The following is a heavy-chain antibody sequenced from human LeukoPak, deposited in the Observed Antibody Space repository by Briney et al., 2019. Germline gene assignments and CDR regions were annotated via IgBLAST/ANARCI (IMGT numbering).Heavy chain of an antibody. CDR2: IYFTGST. CDR3: ARDYSDSSGYSPFQH. J-gene: IGHJ1*01. Sequence: PSETLSLTCTVSGGSISSNYWNWIRQPPGKGLEWIGFIYFTGSTIYNPSLKSRVTISVDTSKNQFPLRLTSVTAVDTAVYYCARDYSDSSGYSPFQHWGQGTLVTVSS. D-gene: IGHD3-22*01. CDR1: GGSISSNY. V-gene: IGHV4-59*01.